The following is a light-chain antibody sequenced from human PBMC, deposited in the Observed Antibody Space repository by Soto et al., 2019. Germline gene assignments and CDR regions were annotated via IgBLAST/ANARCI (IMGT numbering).Light chain of an antibody. CDR3: QQSYSVPLT. Sequence: DIQMTQSPSSLSASVGDRVTITCRASHNIVNYLNWYQRKPGKAPKLLIYGASSLQRGVPSRFSGSGSGTDFTLTISTLQPDDFATFYCQQSYSVPLTFGGGTKVDI. V-gene: IGKV1-39*01. CDR2: GAS. J-gene: IGKJ4*01. CDR1: HNIVNY.